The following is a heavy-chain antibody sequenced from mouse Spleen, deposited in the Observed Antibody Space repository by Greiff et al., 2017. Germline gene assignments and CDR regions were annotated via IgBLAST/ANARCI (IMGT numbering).Heavy chain of an antibody. CDR2: INPNYGTT. Sequence: EVQLQQSGPELVKPGASVKISCKASGYSFTDYNMNWVKQSNGKSLEWIGVINPNYGTTSYNQKFKGKATLTVDKSSSTAYMQLNSLTSEDSAVYYCARSLTTGVADYAMDYWGQGTSVTVSS. D-gene: IGHD1-1*01. V-gene: IGHV1-39*01. J-gene: IGHJ4*01. CDR3: ARSLTTGVADYAMDY. CDR1: GYSFTDYN.